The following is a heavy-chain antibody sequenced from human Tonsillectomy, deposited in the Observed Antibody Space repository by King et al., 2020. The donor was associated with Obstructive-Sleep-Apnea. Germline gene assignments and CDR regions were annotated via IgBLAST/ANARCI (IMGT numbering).Heavy chain of an antibody. CDR1: GFTFSSYG. CDR3: GKDRVEDYYVQKGFDY. V-gene: IGHV3-23*04. CDR2: ISGSGGRT. D-gene: IGHD3-10*02. J-gene: IGHJ4*02. Sequence: VQLVESGGGLVQPGGSLRLSCAASGFTFSSYGMSWVRQAPGKGLEWVSAISGSGGRTYYAGSVKGRCTISRDNSKHTLYLQMNSLRAEDTAVYYCGKDRVEDYYVQKGFDYWGQGTLVTVSS.